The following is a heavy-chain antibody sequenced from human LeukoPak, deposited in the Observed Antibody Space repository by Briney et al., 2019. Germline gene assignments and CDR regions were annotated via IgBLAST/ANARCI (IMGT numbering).Heavy chain of an antibody. CDR2: ISIASTHI. V-gene: IGHV3-21*01. J-gene: IGHJ5*02. CDR3: ARDARGAPEDP. CDR1: GFTFSNFN. D-gene: IGHD1-14*01. Sequence: KPGGSLRLSCAASGFTFSNFNMNWVRQAPGKGLEWASTISIASTHILYADSVKGRFTISRDNAKNSLYLQMNSLRAEDTAVYYCARDARGAPEDPWGQGTLVTVSS.